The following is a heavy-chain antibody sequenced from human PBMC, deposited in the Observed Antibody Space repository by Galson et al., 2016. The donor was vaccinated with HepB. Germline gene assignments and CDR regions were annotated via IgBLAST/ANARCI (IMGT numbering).Heavy chain of an antibody. CDR2: ISITVSST. CDR1: GFTFSSYA. Sequence: SLRLSCAASGFTFSSYAMSWVRQAPGKGLEWVSAISITVSSTYYADSVKGRFTLSRDNSTNTLYLQMNTLRSEDTAIYYCAKRIGAGGQFDYWGQGTLVTVSS. D-gene: IGHD6-13*01. J-gene: IGHJ4*02. CDR3: AKRIGAGGQFDY. V-gene: IGHV3-23*01.